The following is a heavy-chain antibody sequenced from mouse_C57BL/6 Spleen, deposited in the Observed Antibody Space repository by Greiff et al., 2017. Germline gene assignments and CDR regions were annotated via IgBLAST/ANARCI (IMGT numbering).Heavy chain of an antibody. CDR1: GFTFSDAW. CDR3: TRSPYYYGSARAWFAY. J-gene: IGHJ3*01. D-gene: IGHD1-1*01. CDR2: IRNKANNHAT. Sequence: EVQLVESGGGLVQPGGSMKLSCAASGFTFSDAWMDWVRQSPEKGLEWVAEIRNKANNHATYYAESVKGRFTISRDDSKSSVYLQMNSLRAEDTGIYYCTRSPYYYGSARAWFAYWGQGTLVTVSA. V-gene: IGHV6-6*01.